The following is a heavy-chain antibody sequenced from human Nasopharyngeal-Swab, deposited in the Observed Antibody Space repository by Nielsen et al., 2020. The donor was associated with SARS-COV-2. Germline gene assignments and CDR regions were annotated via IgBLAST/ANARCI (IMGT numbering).Heavy chain of an antibody. CDR2: ISYDGSNK. J-gene: IGHJ4*02. D-gene: IGHD3-22*01. CDR1: GFTFSSYA. V-gene: IGHV3-30-3*01. Sequence: GGSLRLSCAASGFTFSSYAMHWVRQAPGKGLEWVSVISYDGSNKYYADSVKGRFPISRDNSKNTLYLQMNRLRAEDKAVYYCAREDLVYDSSGYYVTGRYFDYWGQGTLVTVSS. CDR3: AREDLVYDSSGYYVTGRYFDY.